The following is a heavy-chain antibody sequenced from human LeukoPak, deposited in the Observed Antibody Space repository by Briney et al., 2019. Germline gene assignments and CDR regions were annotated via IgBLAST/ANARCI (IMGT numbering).Heavy chain of an antibody. CDR3: ATGREGGSWYAF. J-gene: IGHJ4*02. Sequence: GGSLRLSCAASGFTFSSYAMSWVRQAPGKGLEWVSAISGSGGSTYYADSVKGRFTISRDNSKNTLYLHMNSLRAEDTAVYYCATGREGGSWYAFWGQGTLVTVSS. V-gene: IGHV3-23*01. CDR2: ISGSGGST. D-gene: IGHD6-13*01. CDR1: GFTFSSYA.